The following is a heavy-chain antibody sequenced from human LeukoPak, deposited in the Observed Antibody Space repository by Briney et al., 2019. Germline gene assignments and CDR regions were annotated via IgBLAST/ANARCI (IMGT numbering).Heavy chain of an antibody. CDR2: IIPIFGTA. D-gene: IGHD3-16*02. J-gene: IGHJ4*02. CDR1: GGTFSSYA. V-gene: IGHV1-69*06. Sequence: SVKVSCKASGGTFSSYAISWVRQAPGQGLEWMGGIIPIFGTANYAQKFQGRVTITADKSTSTAYMELSSLRSEDTAVYYCAGNMITFGGVIAPFDYWGQGTLVTVSS. CDR3: AGNMITFGGVIAPFDY.